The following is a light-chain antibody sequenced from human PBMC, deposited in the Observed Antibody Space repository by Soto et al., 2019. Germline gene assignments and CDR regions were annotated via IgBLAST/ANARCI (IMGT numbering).Light chain of an antibody. CDR3: STWDDSLSGVV. V-gene: IGLV1-47*01. CDR2: KTN. Sequence: QSALTQPPSASGTPGQRVTISCSGSRSNIGNNDVYWYQQFPGTAPKLLIYKTNQRPSGVPDRFSGSKSGTSASLAISGLRSEDEADYHCSTWDDSLSGVVFGGGTKLTVL. J-gene: IGLJ2*01. CDR1: RSNIGNND.